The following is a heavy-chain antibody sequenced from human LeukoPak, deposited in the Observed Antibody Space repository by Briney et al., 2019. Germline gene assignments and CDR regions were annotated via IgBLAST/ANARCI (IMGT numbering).Heavy chain of an antibody. CDR3: ARGGLYHYSGTSGDY. CDR2: INQGGSET. D-gene: IGHD1-26*01. Sequence: GGSLRLSCAASGFTFSTYWMTWVRQAPGKGLEWVANINQGGSETYYVDSVKGRFAISRDNAKNSLYLQMNSLRAEDTAVYYCARGGLYHYSGTSGDYWGQGTLVTVSS. CDR1: GFTFSTYW. V-gene: IGHV3-7*01. J-gene: IGHJ4*02.